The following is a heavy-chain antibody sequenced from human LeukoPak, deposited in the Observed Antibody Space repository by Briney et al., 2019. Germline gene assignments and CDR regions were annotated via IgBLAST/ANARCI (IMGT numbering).Heavy chain of an antibody. CDR2: IYTSGST. V-gene: IGHV4-4*07. CDR1: GSSISSYY. Sequence: SETPSLTCTVSGSSISSYYWSWIRQPAGKGLEWIGRIYTSGSTNYNPSLKSRVTMSVDTSKNQFSLKLSSVTAADTAVYYCAREGGYYDSSGYYYPNWFDPWGQGTLVTVSS. J-gene: IGHJ5*02. D-gene: IGHD3-22*01. CDR3: AREGGYYDSSGYYYPNWFDP.